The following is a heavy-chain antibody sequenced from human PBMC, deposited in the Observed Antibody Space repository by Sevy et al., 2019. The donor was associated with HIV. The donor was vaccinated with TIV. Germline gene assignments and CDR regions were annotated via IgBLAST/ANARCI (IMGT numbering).Heavy chain of an antibody. J-gene: IGHJ3*02. CDR1: DASITTNY. V-gene: IGHV4-59*01. D-gene: IGHD2-21*01. Sequence: SETLSHTCLVSDASITTNYWSWIRQAPGKGLEWIGYFFHSGTTNYNRSLKSRVTISGDTSKNEFSLRLTSVTAADTAVYYCARSRAYPRDSDDGFANWGQGTMVTVSS. CDR3: ARSRAYPRDSDDGFAN. CDR2: FFHSGTT.